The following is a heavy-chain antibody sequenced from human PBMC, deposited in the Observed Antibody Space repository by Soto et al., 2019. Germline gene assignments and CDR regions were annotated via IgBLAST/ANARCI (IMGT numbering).Heavy chain of an antibody. D-gene: IGHD2-21*01. CDR2: IIPISGTA. V-gene: IGHV1-69*01. CDR3: ARSIPVSLDP. Sequence: QVQLVQAGAELKKPGSSVKVSCKASGGTFSSYSVSWVRQAPGQGLEWMGGIIPISGTADYAQSFQGRVTLTVHESMTTVYIALYNLTSEDTAVYFCARSIPVSLDPWRQGTLVTVSS. CDR1: GGTFSSYS. J-gene: IGHJ5*02.